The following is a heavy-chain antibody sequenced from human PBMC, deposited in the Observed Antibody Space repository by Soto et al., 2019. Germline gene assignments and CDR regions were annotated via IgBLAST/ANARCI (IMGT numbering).Heavy chain of an antibody. CDR2: IYPGDSDT. CDR1: GYSFASYW. V-gene: IGHV5-51*01. Sequence: GESLKISCQGSGYSFASYWIGWVRQMPGKDLEWMGIIYPGDSDTRYSPSFQGHVTISVDKSISTAYLQWSSLKASDTAMYYCARSLTAVVRKLTTGGQLRGDYGMDVWGQGTTVTVSS. CDR3: ARSLTAVVRKLTTGGQLRGDYGMDV. D-gene: IGHD3-10*01. J-gene: IGHJ6*02.